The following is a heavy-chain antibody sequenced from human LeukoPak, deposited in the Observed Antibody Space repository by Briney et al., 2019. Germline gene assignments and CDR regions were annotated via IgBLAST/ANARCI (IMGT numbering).Heavy chain of an antibody. CDR1: GFTFSKAW. D-gene: IGHD5-18*01. CDR3: TTDGALVELDTSD. Sequence: GGSLRLSWAPSGFTFSKAWTGWGRQTPGEGLEWGGRMKINTDGGTTDSAAPVKVRFPISRDDSKNTLYLQMNSLKTEDTAVYYCTTDGALVELDTSDWGQGTLVTVSS. CDR2: MKINTDGGTT. V-gene: IGHV3-15*07. J-gene: IGHJ4*02.